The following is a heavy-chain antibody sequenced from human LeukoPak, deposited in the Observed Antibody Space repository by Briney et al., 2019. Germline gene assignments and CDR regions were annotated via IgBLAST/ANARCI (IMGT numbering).Heavy chain of an antibody. J-gene: IGHJ3*02. CDR2: ISGSGGST. V-gene: IGHV3-23*01. D-gene: IGHD7-27*01. Sequence: PGGSLRLSFAASGFTFSSYAMSWARQAPGKGLEWVPGISGSGGSTYYADSVKGRFTISRDNSKNTLYLQMNSLRAEDTAVYYCAKGLGNWGPGDAFDIWGQGTMVTVSS. CDR1: GFTFSSYA. CDR3: AKGLGNWGPGDAFDI.